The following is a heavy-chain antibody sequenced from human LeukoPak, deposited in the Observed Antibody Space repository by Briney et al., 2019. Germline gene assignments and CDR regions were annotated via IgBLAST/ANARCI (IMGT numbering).Heavy chain of an antibody. Sequence: ASVKVSCKASGYTFTTYYMHWVRQAPGQGLEWMGLINPSGGSTTYAQKFQGRVTMTRDTSTSTVYMELSSLRYEDTAVYYCAMLVTGDYFDYWGQGTLVTVSS. CDR2: INPSGGST. D-gene: IGHD3-16*02. CDR3: AMLVTGDYFDY. CDR1: GYTFTTYY. J-gene: IGHJ4*02. V-gene: IGHV1-46*01.